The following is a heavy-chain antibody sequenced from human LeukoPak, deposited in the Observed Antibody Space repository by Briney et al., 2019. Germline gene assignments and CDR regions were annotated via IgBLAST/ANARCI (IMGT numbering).Heavy chain of an antibody. CDR2: INPSGGST. D-gene: IGHD3-10*01. J-gene: IGHJ4*02. CDR3: ARVSPDYYGSGSSDDY. Sequence: ASVKVSCKASGYTFTSYYMHWVRQAPGQGLEWMGIINPSGGSTSYAQKFQGRVTMTRDTSTSTVYMELSSLRSEDTAVYYCARVSPDYYGSGSSDDYWGQGTLVTVSS. CDR1: GYTFTSYY. V-gene: IGHV1-46*01.